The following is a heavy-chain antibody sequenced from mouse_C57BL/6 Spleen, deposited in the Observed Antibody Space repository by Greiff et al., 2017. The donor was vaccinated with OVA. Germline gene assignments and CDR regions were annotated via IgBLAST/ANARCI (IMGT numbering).Heavy chain of an antibody. CDR3: LYGNYEG. CDR2: INPSSGYT. D-gene: IGHD2-1*01. Sequence: VQLQQSGAELARPGASVKMSCKASGYTFTSYTMHWVKQRPGQGLEWIGYINPSSGYTKYNQKFKDKATLTADKSSSTAYMQLSSLTSEDSAVYYCLYGNYEGWGQGTTLTVSS. V-gene: IGHV1-4*01. J-gene: IGHJ2*01. CDR1: GYTFTSYT.